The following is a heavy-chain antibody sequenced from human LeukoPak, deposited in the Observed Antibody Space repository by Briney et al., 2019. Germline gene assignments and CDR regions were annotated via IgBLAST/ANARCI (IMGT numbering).Heavy chain of an antibody. CDR3: ARDMGPRSGRGAFDI. V-gene: IGHV4-31*03. D-gene: IGHD3-10*01. J-gene: IGHJ3*02. Sequence: SETLSLTCTVSGGSISSGGYYWSWIRQHPGKGLEWIGYIYYSGSTYYNPSLKSRVTISVDTSKNQFSLKLSSVTAADTAVYYCARDMGPRSGRGAFDIWGQGTMVTVSS. CDR2: IYYSGST. CDR1: GGSISSGGYY.